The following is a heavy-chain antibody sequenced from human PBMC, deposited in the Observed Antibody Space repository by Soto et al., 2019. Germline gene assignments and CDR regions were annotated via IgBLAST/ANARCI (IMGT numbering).Heavy chain of an antibody. CDR1: GGTFSSYA. J-gene: IGHJ4*02. CDR2: IIPIFGTA. D-gene: IGHD3-16*01. V-gene: IGHV1-69*12. Sequence: QVQLVQSGAEVKKPGSSVKVSCKASGGTFSSYAISWVRQAPGQGLEWMGGIIPIFGTANYAQKSQGRVTIIADEATSTAYMELSSLRSEDTAVYYCAREDSGGYDYVWGGPFDYWGQGTLVTVSS. CDR3: AREDSGGYDYVWGGPFDY.